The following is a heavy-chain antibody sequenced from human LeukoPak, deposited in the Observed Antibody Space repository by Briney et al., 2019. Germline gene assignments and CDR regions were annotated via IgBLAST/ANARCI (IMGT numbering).Heavy chain of an antibody. Sequence: GGSLRLSCAASGFTFSSYSMNWVRQAPGKGLEWVSSISSSSSYIYYADSVKGRFTISRDNAKNSLYLQMNSLRAEVTAVYYCAKDKHYDFWSGSLYYYYGMDVWGQGTTVTVSS. CDR3: AKDKHYDFWSGSLYYYYGMDV. CDR2: ISSSSSYI. CDR1: GFTFSSYS. J-gene: IGHJ6*02. D-gene: IGHD3-3*01. V-gene: IGHV3-21*04.